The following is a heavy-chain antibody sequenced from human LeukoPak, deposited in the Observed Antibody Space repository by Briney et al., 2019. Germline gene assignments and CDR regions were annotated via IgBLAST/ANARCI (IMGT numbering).Heavy chain of an antibody. D-gene: IGHD6-25*01. Sequence: GASVKVSCKASGYTFTGYYMHWVRQATGQGLEWMGWMNPNSGNTGYAQKFQGRVTITRNTSISTAYMELSSLRSEDTAVYYCARGSSGYWGQGTLVTVSS. V-gene: IGHV1-8*03. CDR2: MNPNSGNT. J-gene: IGHJ4*02. CDR3: ARGSSGY. CDR1: GYTFTGYY.